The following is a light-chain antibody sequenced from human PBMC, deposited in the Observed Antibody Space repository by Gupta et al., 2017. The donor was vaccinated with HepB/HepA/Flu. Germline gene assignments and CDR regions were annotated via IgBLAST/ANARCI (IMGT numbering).Light chain of an antibody. Sequence: AIHMTQSPSSLSASVGDRVTITCRASQDITNELGWYQQKPGKVPRVLIYAASSLESGVPSRCSGSGSGTDFTLTISSLQPEDVATYYCLQDYSYPLTFGGGTKVEIK. CDR3: LQDYSYPLT. CDR1: QDITNE. V-gene: IGKV1-6*01. J-gene: IGKJ4*01. CDR2: AAS.